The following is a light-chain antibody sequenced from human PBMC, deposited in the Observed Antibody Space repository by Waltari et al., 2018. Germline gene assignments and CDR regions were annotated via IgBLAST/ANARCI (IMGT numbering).Light chain of an antibody. V-gene: IGLV2-14*03. CDR3: TSYTSTNTVI. Sequence: QSALTQPASVSGSPGQSITISCTGTSGDIGGYHYVSWYQQHPGKSPKLMIYDVNRWPSGVSNRFSGSKSGNTASLTISGLQAEDEADYYCTSYTSTNTVIFGGGTKVTV. CDR2: DVN. CDR1: SGDIGGYHY. J-gene: IGLJ2*01.